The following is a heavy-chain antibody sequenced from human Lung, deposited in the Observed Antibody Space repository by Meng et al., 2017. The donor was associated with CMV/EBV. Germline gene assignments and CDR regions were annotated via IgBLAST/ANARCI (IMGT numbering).Heavy chain of an antibody. V-gene: IGHV3-30*04. CDR3: ARDDSSY. CDR1: GFPFSRYA. CDR2: ISYDGTHK. D-gene: IGHD3-22*01. J-gene: IGHJ4*02. Sequence: QVGVVGYGGGAGRTVRSQALAFAVTGFPFSRYAMHWVREAEGKGLDRAAVISYDGTHKYYADSVKGRFTISRKNSKNTLYLQMNSLRAEDTAVYYCARDDSSYWGQGTLVTVSS.